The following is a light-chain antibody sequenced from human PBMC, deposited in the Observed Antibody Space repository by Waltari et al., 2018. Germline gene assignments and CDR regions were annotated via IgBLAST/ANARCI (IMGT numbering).Light chain of an antibody. CDR2: AAS. CDR3: QQSYSTMYT. V-gene: IGKV1-39*01. Sequence: DIQMTQSPSSLSASVGARVTITCRASQSISSYLNWYQQKPGKAPKLLIYAASSLQSGGPSRFSGSGSGTDFTLTISSLQPEDFATYYCQQSYSTMYTFGQGTKLEIK. J-gene: IGKJ2*01. CDR1: QSISSY.